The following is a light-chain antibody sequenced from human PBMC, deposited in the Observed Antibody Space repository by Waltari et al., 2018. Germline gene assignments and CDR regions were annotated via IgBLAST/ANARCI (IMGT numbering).Light chain of an antibody. J-gene: IGLJ2*01. CDR1: SSDIGGYEY. CDR2: DVN. Sequence: SALTQPDSVSGSPGQSITISCSGISSDIGGYEYVSWYQQHPGKAPKLIIYDVNNRPSGVSNRFSGSKSGSSASLTISGLQAEDEADYYCSSFTSSTTGIFGGGTKVTVL. CDR3: SSFTSSTTGI. V-gene: IGLV2-14*03.